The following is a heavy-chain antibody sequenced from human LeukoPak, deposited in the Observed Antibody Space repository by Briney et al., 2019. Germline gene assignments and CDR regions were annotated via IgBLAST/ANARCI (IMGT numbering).Heavy chain of an antibody. CDR1: GFTFGDYA. Sequence: GSLRLSCTASGFTFGDYAMSWVRQAPGKGLEWVGFIRSKAYGGTTEYAASVKGRFTISRDDSKSIAYLQMNSLKTEDTAVYYCTRVRHYYDSSGYFMYYFDYWGQGTLVTVSS. D-gene: IGHD3-22*01. J-gene: IGHJ4*02. CDR2: IRSKAYGGTT. V-gene: IGHV3-49*04. CDR3: TRVRHYYDSSGYFMYYFDY.